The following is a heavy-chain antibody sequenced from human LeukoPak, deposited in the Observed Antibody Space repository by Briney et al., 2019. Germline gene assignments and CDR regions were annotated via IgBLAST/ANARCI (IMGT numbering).Heavy chain of an antibody. CDR2: IFYSGGT. J-gene: IGHJ5*02. CDR1: GGSINTPNYY. Sequence: SETLSLTCTVSGGSINTPNYYWGWIRQTPGKGLEWIGNIFYSGGTYYSPSLTSRVTISLDTSRNQFSLKLNSVTAADTAVYYCARLVPPGWFDPWGQGTLVTVSS. CDR3: ARLVPPGWFDP. V-gene: IGHV4-39*01.